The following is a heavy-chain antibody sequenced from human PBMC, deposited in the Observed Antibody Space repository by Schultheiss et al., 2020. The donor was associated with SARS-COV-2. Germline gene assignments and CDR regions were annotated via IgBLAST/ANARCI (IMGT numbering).Heavy chain of an antibody. V-gene: IGHV3-33*06. CDR1: GFTFSSYG. CDR2: IWYDGSNK. D-gene: IGHD3-22*01. J-gene: IGHJ4*02. Sequence: GGSLRLSCAASGFTFSSYGMHWVRQAPGKGLEWVAVIWYDGSNKYYADSVKGRFTISRDNSKNTLYLQMNSLRAEDTAVYYCAKDQSTAGYYYDSSGYWGQGTLVTVSS. CDR3: AKDQSTAGYYYDSSGY.